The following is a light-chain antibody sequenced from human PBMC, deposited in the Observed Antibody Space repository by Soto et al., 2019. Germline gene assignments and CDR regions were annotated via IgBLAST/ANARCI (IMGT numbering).Light chain of an antibody. Sequence: DIQMTQSPSTLSASVGDRVTITCRASQSISSWLAWYQQKPGKAPKLLIYKASSLESGVPSRFSGSGSGTEFTLTISSLQPDDFAPYYWQQYNSYPYTFGPGTKLEIK. J-gene: IGKJ2*01. V-gene: IGKV1-5*03. CDR3: QQYNSYPYT. CDR2: KAS. CDR1: QSISSW.